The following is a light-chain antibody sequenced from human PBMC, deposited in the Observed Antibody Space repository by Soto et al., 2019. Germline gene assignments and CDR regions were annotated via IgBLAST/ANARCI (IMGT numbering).Light chain of an antibody. J-gene: IGLJ1*01. CDR2: DNT. Sequence: QSVLTQPPSVCEDQDQRVTISCTGSSSNIGAGFDVNWYQQLPGTAPKLLIYDNTNRPSGVPDRFSGSKSGTSASLAITGLQAEDEADYFCQSYDSSLSGYVFGTGTKVT. V-gene: IGLV1-40*01. CDR3: QSYDSSLSGYV. CDR1: SSNIGAGFD.